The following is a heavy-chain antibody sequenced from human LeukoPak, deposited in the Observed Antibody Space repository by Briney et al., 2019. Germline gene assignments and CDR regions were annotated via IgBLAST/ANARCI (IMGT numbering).Heavy chain of an antibody. CDR1: GDSISNYY. CDR3: AREAAAGTFYFDY. V-gene: IGHV4-4*07. J-gene: IGHJ4*02. Sequence: SETLSLTCFVSGDSISNYYWSWIRQPAGKGLDLIGRIYTSGSTNYNPSLKSRVTMSVDTSKNQFSLKLSSVTAADTAVYYCAREAAAGTFYFDYWGQGTLVTVSS. D-gene: IGHD6-13*01. CDR2: IYTSGST.